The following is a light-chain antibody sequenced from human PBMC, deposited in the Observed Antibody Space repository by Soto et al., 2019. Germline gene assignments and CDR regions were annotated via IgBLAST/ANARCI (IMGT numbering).Light chain of an antibody. CDR3: QHYNDYPYT. Sequence: DIQMTQSPSTLSASIGDRVTITCRASQSVSTWLAWYQQKPGRAPNLLIYKGATLQSGVPSRFSGSGSGTQFTLTISSLQPDDSATYFCQHYNDYPYTFGQGTKLEIK. J-gene: IGKJ2*01. V-gene: IGKV1-5*03. CDR1: QSVSTW. CDR2: KGA.